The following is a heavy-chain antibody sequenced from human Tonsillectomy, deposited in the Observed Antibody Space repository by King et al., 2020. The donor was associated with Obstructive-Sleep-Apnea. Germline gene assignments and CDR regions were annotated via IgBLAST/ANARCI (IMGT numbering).Heavy chain of an antibody. CDR3: ARGGYSYGFWYF. Sequence: QLQESGPGLVKPSETLSLTCTVSGDSISSSSYYWGWIRQPPGKGLEGIGSIYYSGGTYYNPSLESRVTISVYSSKNQFSLKLTSVTAADTAVYYCARGGYSYGFWYFWGQGTLVTVSS. D-gene: IGHD5-18*01. CDR1: GDSISSSSYY. V-gene: IGHV4-39*07. J-gene: IGHJ4*02. CDR2: IYYSGGT.